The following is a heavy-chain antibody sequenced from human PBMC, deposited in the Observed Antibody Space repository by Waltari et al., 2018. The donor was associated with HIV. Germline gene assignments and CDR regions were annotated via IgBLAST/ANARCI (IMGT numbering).Heavy chain of an antibody. D-gene: IGHD4-17*01. CDR1: GVPYISYG. V-gene: IGHV3-30*02. J-gene: IGHJ4*02. CDR2: IRYDGSNK. Sequence: QVQLVESGGGVFQPGGSMILSCAASGVPYISYGKGLEWVAFIRYDGSNKYYADSVKGRFTISRDNSKNTLYLQMNSLRAEDTAVYYCAKGPMTTVTPFDYWGQGTLVTVSS. CDR3: AKGPMTTVTPFDY.